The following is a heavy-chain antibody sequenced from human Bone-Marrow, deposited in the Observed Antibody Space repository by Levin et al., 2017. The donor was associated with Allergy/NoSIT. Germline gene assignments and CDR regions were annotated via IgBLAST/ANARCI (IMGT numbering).Heavy chain of an antibody. Sequence: TGGSLRLSCAASGFPFSDYYMYWIRQSPGKGLEWISYISSTSVIMYYADSVKGRFTVSRDNAKNSLYLQMDSLRVEDTAVYYCATGGLTEIEVSGTDCWGQGTLVTVSS. CDR3: ATGGLTEIEVSGTDC. V-gene: IGHV3-11*01. CDR2: ISSTSVIM. CDR1: GFPFSDYY. D-gene: IGHD5/OR15-5a*01. J-gene: IGHJ4*02.